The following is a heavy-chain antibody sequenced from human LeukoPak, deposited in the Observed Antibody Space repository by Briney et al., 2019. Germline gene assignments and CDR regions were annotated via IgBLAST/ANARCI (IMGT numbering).Heavy chain of an antibody. J-gene: IGHJ4*02. CDR3: ARALDTTVLLGAY. CDR1: GYTFTNFD. Sequence: ASVKVSCKASGYTFTNFDITWVRQASGQGLEWMGWMSPYSGTTGSAQKFQGRVTMTRNTSINSAYLEIKNLTSDDTAAYYCARALDTTVLLGAYWGQGTPVTVSS. D-gene: IGHD1-1*01. CDR2: MSPYSGTT. V-gene: IGHV1-8*01.